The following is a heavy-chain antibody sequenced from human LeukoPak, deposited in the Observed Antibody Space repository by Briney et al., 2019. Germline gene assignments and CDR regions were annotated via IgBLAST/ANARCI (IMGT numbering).Heavy chain of an antibody. CDR1: GYSISSGYY. CDR3: ARGELTTVTTGAFDI. Sequence: SETLSLTCAVSGYSISSGYYWGWIRQPPGKGLEWIGSIYHSGSTYYNPSLKSRVTISVDTSKNQFSLKLSSVTAADTAVYYCARGELTTVTTGAFDIWGQGTMVIVSS. D-gene: IGHD4-17*01. CDR2: IYHSGST. V-gene: IGHV4-38-2*01. J-gene: IGHJ3*02.